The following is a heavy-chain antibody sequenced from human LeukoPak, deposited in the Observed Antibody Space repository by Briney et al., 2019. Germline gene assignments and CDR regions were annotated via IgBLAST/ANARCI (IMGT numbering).Heavy chain of an antibody. CDR1: GFTFSSYD. V-gene: IGHV3-7*01. Sequence: PGGSLRLSCAASGFTFSSYDMSWVRQAPGKGLEWVANIKQDGSEKYYVDSVKGRFTISRDNAKNSLYLQMNSLRAEDTAVYYCARAWTTDYWGQGTLVTVSS. J-gene: IGHJ4*02. D-gene: IGHD3/OR15-3a*01. CDR2: IKQDGSEK. CDR3: ARAWTTDY.